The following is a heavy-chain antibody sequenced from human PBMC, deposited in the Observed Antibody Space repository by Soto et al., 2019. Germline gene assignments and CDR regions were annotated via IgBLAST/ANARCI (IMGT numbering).Heavy chain of an antibody. Sequence: EVQLLESGGGLVQPGGSLRLSCAASGFTFSSYAMSWVRQAPGKGLEWVSAISGSGGSTYYADSVKGRFTISRDNSQNTLYLQMNSLRADDTALYYCATLVGDTIFGVVTSRGWYFDLWGRGTLVTVSS. D-gene: IGHD3-3*01. CDR2: ISGSGGST. CDR1: GFTFSSYA. CDR3: ATLVGDTIFGVVTSRGWYFDL. V-gene: IGHV3-23*01. J-gene: IGHJ2*01.